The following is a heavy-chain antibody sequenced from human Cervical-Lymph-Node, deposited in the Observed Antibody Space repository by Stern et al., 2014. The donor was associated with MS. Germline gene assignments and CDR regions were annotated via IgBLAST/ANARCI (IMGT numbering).Heavy chain of an antibody. Sequence: VQLVESGPGLVKPSQTLSLTCTVSGGSISSGAYYWSWIRQHPGKGLEWIGYIYYSGSTNYNPSLKSRVTISVDTSKTQFSLKLSSVTAADTAVYYCAGSTVAPLYDYWGQGTLVTVSS. V-gene: IGHV4-31*03. CDR1: GGSISSGAYY. CDR2: IYYSGST. D-gene: IGHD4-23*01. J-gene: IGHJ4*02. CDR3: AGSTVAPLYDY.